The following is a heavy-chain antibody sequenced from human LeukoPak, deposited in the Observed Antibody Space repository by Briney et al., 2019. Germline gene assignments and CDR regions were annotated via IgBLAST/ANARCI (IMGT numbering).Heavy chain of an antibody. CDR2: IYYSGST. CDR3: ARGDSSWYWGRPRYYFDY. J-gene: IGHJ4*02. D-gene: IGHD6-13*01. CDR1: GGSISSYRYY. Sequence: SETLSLTCTVSGGSISSYRYYWGWIRQPPGKGLEWIGSIYYSGSTNYNPSLKSRVTISVDTSKNQFSLKLSSVTAADTAVYYCARGDSSWYWGRPRYYFDYWGQGTLVTVSS. V-gene: IGHV4-39*07.